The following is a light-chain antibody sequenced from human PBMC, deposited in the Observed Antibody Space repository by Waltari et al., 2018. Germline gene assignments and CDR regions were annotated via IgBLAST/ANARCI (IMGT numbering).Light chain of an antibody. CDR2: KAS. J-gene: IGKJ1*01. CDR3: QQYNSYPWT. Sequence: EIQMTQSLSTLSASVGVIVTITCRASQSISSWLAWHQKKPEKATKLLNYKASSLESGVPSRFSGRGSRTEFTLTISSLHPDDVATYYCQQYNSYPWTFGQGTKVEIK. V-gene: IGKV1-5*03. CDR1: QSISSW.